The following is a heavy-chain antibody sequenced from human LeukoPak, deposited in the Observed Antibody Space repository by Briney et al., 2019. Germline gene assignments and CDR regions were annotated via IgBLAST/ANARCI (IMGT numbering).Heavy chain of an antibody. D-gene: IGHD2/OR15-2a*01. Sequence: GGSLRLSCEASGFTFSSYGMHWVRQAPGKGLEWVAVIWYDGSNKYYPDSVQGRFTISRDNSKNTLYLQVNSLRAEDTAVYYCARDRSMRGWYNDLWGRGTLVTVSS. J-gene: IGHJ2*01. CDR2: IWYDGSNK. CDR3: ARDRSMRGWYNDL. CDR1: GFTFSSYG. V-gene: IGHV3-33*01.